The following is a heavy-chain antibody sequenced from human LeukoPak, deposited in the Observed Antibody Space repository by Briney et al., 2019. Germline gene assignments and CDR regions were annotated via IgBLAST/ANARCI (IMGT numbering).Heavy chain of an antibody. J-gene: IGHJ2*01. CDR3: AILRLSTGLWWFFDL. Sequence: ASVKVSCKASGYTFNAYYLHWVRQAPGQGLEWMGWINPNSGDTKYAQKFQGRVTMTGDTSISTAYMELSRLRFDDTAVYYCAILRLSTGLWWFFDLWGRGTLVTVCS. V-gene: IGHV1-2*02. CDR2: INPNSGDT. CDR1: GYTFNAYY. D-gene: IGHD2-8*02.